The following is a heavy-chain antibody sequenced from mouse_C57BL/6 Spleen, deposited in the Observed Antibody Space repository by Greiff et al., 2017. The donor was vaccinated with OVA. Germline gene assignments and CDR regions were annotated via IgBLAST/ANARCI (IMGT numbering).Heavy chain of an antibody. V-gene: IGHV1-55*01. CDR2: IYPGSGST. CDR3: ARFLNCGNLWYFDV. J-gene: IGHJ1*03. D-gene: IGHD2-1*01. CDR1: GYTFTSYW. Sequence: QVQLQQPGAELVKPGASVKMSCKASGYTFTSYWITWVKQRPGQGLEWIGDIYPGSGSTNYNEKFKSKATLTVDTSSSTAYMQLSSLTSEDSAVYYCARFLNCGNLWYFDVWGTGTTVTVSS.